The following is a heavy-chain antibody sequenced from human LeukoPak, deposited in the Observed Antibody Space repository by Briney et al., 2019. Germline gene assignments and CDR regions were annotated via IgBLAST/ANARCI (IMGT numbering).Heavy chain of an antibody. CDR1: GFTFSDYY. Sequence: GGSLRLSCAASGFTFSDYYMSWIRQAPGKGLEWVSYISGNSSYTNYADSVKGRFTISRDNAKKSLYLQMNSLRAEDTAVYYCARGGRSGAQYFDLWGRGTLVTVSS. CDR3: ARGGRSGAQYFDL. D-gene: IGHD3-3*01. J-gene: IGHJ2*01. CDR2: ISGNSSYT. V-gene: IGHV3-11*06.